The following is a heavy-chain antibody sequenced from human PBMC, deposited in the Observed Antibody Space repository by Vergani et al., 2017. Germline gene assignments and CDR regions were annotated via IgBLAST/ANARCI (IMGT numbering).Heavy chain of an antibody. CDR3: ARDEMNGCDI. V-gene: IGHV3-21*01. J-gene: IGHJ3*02. Sequence: EVQLVESGGGLVKPGGSLRPSCAASGFTFSSYSMNWVRQAPGKGLGWVSSISSSSSYIYYADSVKGRFTISRDNAKNSLYRQMMSLRAEDTAVYYCARDEMNGCDIWGQGTMVTVSS. CDR2: ISSSSSYI. D-gene: IGHD5-24*01. CDR1: GFTFSSYS.